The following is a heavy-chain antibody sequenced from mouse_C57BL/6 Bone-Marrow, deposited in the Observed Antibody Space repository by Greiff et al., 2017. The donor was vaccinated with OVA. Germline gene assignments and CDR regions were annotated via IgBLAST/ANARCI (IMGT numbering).Heavy chain of an antibody. D-gene: IGHD2-13*01. Sequence: EVQLQESGEGLVKPGGSLKLSCAASGFTFSSYAMSWVRQTPEKRLEWVAYISSGGDYIYYADTVKGRFTISRDNARNTLYLQMSSLNSEDPAMYYCTRDNGDYEPFAYWGQGTLVTVSA. CDR1: GFTFSSYA. CDR2: ISSGGDYI. J-gene: IGHJ3*01. CDR3: TRDNGDYEPFAY. V-gene: IGHV5-9-1*02.